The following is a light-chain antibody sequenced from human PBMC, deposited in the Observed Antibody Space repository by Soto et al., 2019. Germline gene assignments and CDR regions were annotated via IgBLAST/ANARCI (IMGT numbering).Light chain of an antibody. CDR2: LEGSGSY. CDR3: ETWDSNTHVG. V-gene: IGLV4-60*02. J-gene: IGLJ2*01. Sequence: QLVLTQSSSASASLGSSVKLTCTLSSGHSTYIIAWHQQQPGKAPRYLVKLEGSGSYNKGSGVPDRFSGSSSGADRYLTISNLQFEDEADYYCETWDSNTHVGFGGGTKLTVL. CDR1: SGHSTYI.